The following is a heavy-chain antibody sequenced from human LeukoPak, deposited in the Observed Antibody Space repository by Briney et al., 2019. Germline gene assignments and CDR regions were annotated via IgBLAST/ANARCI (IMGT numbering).Heavy chain of an antibody. CDR2: IYSGGST. D-gene: IGHD1-1*01. V-gene: IGHV3-53*03. Sequence: GGSLRLSCEASGFTVSSNHMSWVRQAPGKGLEWVSIIYSGGSTYYADSVKGRLTISRDNSKNTLYLQMNSLRAEDTAVYYCAGDDWNARLDYRGQGTLVTVSS. J-gene: IGHJ4*02. CDR1: GFTVSSNH. CDR3: AGDDWNARLDY.